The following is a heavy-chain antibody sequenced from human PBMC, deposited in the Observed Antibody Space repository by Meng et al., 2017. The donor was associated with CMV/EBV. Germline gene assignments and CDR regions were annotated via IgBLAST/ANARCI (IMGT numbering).Heavy chain of an antibody. V-gene: IGHV3-30*02. D-gene: IGHD2-15*01. CDR2: IRYDGSNK. CDR3: AKDSGSRAAPGRLYFDY. Sequence: GESLKISCAASGSTFSSYGMHWVRQAPGKGLEWVAFIRYDGSNKYYADSVKGRFTISRDNSKNTLYLQMNSLRAEDTAVYYCAKDSGSRAAPGRLYFDYWGQGTLVTVSS. CDR1: GSTFSSYG. J-gene: IGHJ4*02.